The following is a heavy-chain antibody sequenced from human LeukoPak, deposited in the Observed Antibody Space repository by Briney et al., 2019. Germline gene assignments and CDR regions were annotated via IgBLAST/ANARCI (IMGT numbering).Heavy chain of an antibody. V-gene: IGHV1-46*01. CDR2: INPSGGDT. CDR1: GYTFTSYY. CDR3: AREVMDNLRFDY. Sequence: GASVKVSCKASGYTFTSYYMHWVRQPPGQGLEWMRIINPSGGDTSYAQKFQGRLTMTRDTSTNTVYMELTSLRSEDTAVYYCAREVMDNLRFDYWGQGTLVTVSS. D-gene: IGHD1-14*01. J-gene: IGHJ4*02.